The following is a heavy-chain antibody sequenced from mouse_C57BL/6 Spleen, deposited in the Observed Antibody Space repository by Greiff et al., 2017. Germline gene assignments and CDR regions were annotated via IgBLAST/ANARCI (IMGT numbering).Heavy chain of an antibody. D-gene: IGHD2-1*01. J-gene: IGHJ3*01. Sequence: EVQLQQSGPELVKPGASVKMSCKASGYTFTDYNMHWVKQSHGKSLEWIGSINPNNGGTSYNQKFKGKATLTVNKSSSTAYMELRSLTSEDSAVYYCASEMIYYGNHEFAYWGQGTLVTVSA. CDR2: INPNNGGT. CDR3: ASEMIYYGNHEFAY. V-gene: IGHV1-22*01. CDR1: GYTFTDYN.